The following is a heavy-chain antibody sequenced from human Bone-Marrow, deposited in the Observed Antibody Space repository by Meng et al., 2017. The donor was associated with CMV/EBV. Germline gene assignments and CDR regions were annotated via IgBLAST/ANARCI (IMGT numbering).Heavy chain of an antibody. V-gene: IGHV1-69*05. CDR1: GGTFSSYT. CDR3: ARGTGYYYYYGMGV. D-gene: IGHD3/OR15-3a*01. Sequence: SVKVSCKASGGTFSSYTISWVRQAPGQGLEWMGRIIPIFGTANYAQKFQGRVTITTDESTSTAYMELSSLRSEDTAVYYCARGTGYYYYYGMGVWGQGTTVTVSS. J-gene: IGHJ6*02. CDR2: IIPIFGTA.